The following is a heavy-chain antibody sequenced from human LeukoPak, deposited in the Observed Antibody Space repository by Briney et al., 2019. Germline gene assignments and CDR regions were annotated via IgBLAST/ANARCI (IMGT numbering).Heavy chain of an antibody. CDR1: GFTFSNYG. CDR2: TSYDGGSNK. Sequence: GGSLRLSCAASGFTFSNYGMHWVRQAPGKGLEWVAVTSYDGGSNKYYADSVKGRFTISRDNAKNSLYLQMNSLRAEDTAVYYCASHPNDNYGMDVWGQGTTVTVSS. V-gene: IGHV3-30*03. J-gene: IGHJ6*02. CDR3: ASHPNDNYGMDV.